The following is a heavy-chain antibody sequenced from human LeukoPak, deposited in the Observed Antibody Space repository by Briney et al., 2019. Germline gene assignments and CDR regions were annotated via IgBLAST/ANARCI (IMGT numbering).Heavy chain of an antibody. V-gene: IGHV4-31*03. Sequence: SETLSLTCSVSGDSINSGGFYWTWIRQHPGKGLEWVGYLYYGGGTYYNPSLKSRLSISVDTSKNQFSLRVTSVTAADTAVYYCASRATAFWFDPWGQGTLVTVSS. CDR3: ASRATAFWFDP. J-gene: IGHJ5*02. D-gene: IGHD5-18*01. CDR1: GDSINSGGFY. CDR2: LYYGGGT.